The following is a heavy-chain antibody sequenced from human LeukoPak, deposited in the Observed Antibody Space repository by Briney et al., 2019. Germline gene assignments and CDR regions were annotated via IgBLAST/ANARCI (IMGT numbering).Heavy chain of an antibody. D-gene: IGHD3-22*01. V-gene: IGHV3-9*01. CDR3: ASRSYYDHEAFDI. CDR2: ISWNSGSI. CDR1: GFTFDDYA. Sequence: GRSLRLSCAASGFTFDDYAMHWVRQAPGKGLEWVSGISWNSGSIGYADSVKGRFTISRDNAKNSLYLQMNSLRAEDTALYYCASRSYYDHEAFDIWGQGTMVTVSS. J-gene: IGHJ3*02.